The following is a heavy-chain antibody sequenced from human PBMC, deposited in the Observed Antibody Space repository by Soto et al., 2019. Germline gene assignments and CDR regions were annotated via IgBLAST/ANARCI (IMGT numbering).Heavy chain of an antibody. CDR3: ARDDSAMDGWGWFDL. CDR2: IIPIFGTA. J-gene: IGHJ5*02. V-gene: IGHV1-69*01. Sequence: QVQLVQSGAEVNKPGSSVNVSCKASGGTFSSYAISWVRQAPGQGLEWMGGIIPIFGTANYAQKFQGRVTMTADESTSTAYMELSSLRSEDTAVYYCARDDSAMDGWGWFDLWGQGTLVTVAS. CDR1: GGTFSSYA. D-gene: IGHD5-18*01.